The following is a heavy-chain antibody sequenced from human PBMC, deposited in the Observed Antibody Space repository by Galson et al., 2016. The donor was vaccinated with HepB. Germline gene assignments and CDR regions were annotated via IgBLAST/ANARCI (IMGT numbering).Heavy chain of an antibody. CDR2: IFYSGGP. CDR1: GASMRTGDYY. V-gene: IGHV4-30-4*01. Sequence: LSLTCTVSGASMRTGDYYWTWIRQPPGKGLELIGYIFYSGGPYYNPSLKSRVSISADMSNKQFSLKLSSVSAADAAVYFCARGGRFYFYGMDVWGQGTTVTVSS. D-gene: IGHD3-16*01. CDR3: ARGGRFYFYGMDV. J-gene: IGHJ6*02.